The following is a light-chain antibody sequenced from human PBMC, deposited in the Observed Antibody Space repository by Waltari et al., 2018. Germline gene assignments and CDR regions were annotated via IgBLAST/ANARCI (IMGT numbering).Light chain of an antibody. CDR3: QHYVRLPAT. Sequence: EIALTQSPGTLSLSPGDRATLSCRARQSVSRALAWYQQKPGQAPRLLIYGTANRATGIPDRFSGSGSGTDFSLTISRLEPEDVAVYFCQHYVRLPATFGQGTKVEIK. J-gene: IGKJ1*01. CDR2: GTA. V-gene: IGKV3-20*01. CDR1: QSVSRA.